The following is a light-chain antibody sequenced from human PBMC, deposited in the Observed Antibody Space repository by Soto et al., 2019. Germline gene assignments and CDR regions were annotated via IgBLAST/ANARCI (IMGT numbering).Light chain of an antibody. CDR1: SSDVGKYNF. CDR2: DVT. J-gene: IGLJ2*01. V-gene: IGLV2-8*01. Sequence: QSALTQPPSASGSPGQSVTISCTGASSDVGKYNFVSWYQQHPGKAPKLMIYDVTERPSGVPDRFSGSKSGNTASLTVSGLQAEDEAEYYCTSYAGSSIPVVFGGGTKLPVL. CDR3: TSYAGSSIPVV.